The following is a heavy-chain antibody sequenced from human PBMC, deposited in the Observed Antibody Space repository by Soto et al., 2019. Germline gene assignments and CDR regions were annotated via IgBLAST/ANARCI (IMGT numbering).Heavy chain of an antibody. CDR1: GGSFSGYY. J-gene: IGHJ4*02. Sequence: QVQLQQWGAGLLKPSETLSLTCAVYGGSFSGYYWSWIRQPPGKGLEWIGEINHSGSTNYNPSLKSRVTISVDTSKNQFSLKLSSVTAAATAVYYCARGQRRYFDWLSRLGFDYWGQGTLVTVSS. V-gene: IGHV4-34*01. CDR3: ARGQRRYFDWLSRLGFDY. CDR2: INHSGST. D-gene: IGHD3-9*01.